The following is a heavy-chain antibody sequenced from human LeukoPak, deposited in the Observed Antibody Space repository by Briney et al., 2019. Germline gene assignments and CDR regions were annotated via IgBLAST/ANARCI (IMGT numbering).Heavy chain of an antibody. D-gene: IGHD2-15*01. CDR1: GYTVTGYY. J-gene: IGHJ5*02. CDR2: INPNSGGT. V-gene: IGHV1-2*02. Sequence: ASVKVSCKAFGYTVTGYYMHWVRQAPGQGLEWMGWINPNSGGTNYAQKFQGRVTMTRDTSISTAYMELSRLRSDDTAVYYCVTTDIVVVVAATRTRNNWFDPWGQGTLVTVSS. CDR3: VTTDIVVVVAATRTRNNWFDP.